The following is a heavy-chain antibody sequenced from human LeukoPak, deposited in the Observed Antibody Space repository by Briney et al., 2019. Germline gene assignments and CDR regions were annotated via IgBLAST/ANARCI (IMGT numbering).Heavy chain of an antibody. CDR3: AKDAGPDIVVVPAALDY. J-gene: IGHJ4*02. D-gene: IGHD2-2*01. CDR2: ISYDGSNK. CDR1: GFTFSSYG. Sequence: GGSLRLSCAASGFTFSSYGMHWVRQAPGKGLEWVAVISYDGSNKYYADSVKGRVTISRDNSKNTLYLQMNSLRAEDTAVYYCAKDAGPDIVVVPAALDYWGQGTLVTVSS. V-gene: IGHV3-30*18.